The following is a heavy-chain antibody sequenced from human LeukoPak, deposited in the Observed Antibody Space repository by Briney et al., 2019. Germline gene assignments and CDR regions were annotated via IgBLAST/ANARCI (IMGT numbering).Heavy chain of an antibody. CDR2: IYSCGST. CDR1: GFTVSSNY. Sequence: GGSLRLSCAASGFTVSSNYMSWVRQAPGQGLERDSVIYSCGSTYYADSVTGRFTISRDNSKNTLYLQMNSLRAEDTAVYYCARSWRYSSSWLMGFDYWGQGTLVTVSS. V-gene: IGHV3-66*01. CDR3: ARSWRYSSSWLMGFDY. D-gene: IGHD6-13*01. J-gene: IGHJ4*02.